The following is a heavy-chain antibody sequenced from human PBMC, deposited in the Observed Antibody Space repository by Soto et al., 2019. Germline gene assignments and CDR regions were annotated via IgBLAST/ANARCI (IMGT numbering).Heavy chain of an antibody. J-gene: IGHJ4*02. D-gene: IGHD2-2*02. CDR2: ISYDGSNK. CDR1: GFTFSSYA. Sequence: QVQLVESGGGVVQPGRSLRLSCAASGFTFSSYAMHWVRQAPCKGLEWVAVISYDGSNKYYADSVKGRFTISRDNSKNTLYLQMNSLRAEDTAASYCARADIVVVPAAIFDYWGQGTLVTVSS. V-gene: IGHV3-30-3*01. CDR3: ARADIVVVPAAIFDY.